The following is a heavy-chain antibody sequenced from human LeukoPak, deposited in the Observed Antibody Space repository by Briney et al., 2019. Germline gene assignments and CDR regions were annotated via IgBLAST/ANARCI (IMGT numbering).Heavy chain of an antibody. CDR1: GGSISNYF. CDR2: IYSTGRS. Sequence: SETLSLTCTVSGGSISNYFWSWVRQPAGKGLEWIGRIYSTGRSDYNPSLKSRITMSVDTSKNQFSLKLSSVTAADTAVYYCARDGPRSGYDLGHFDNLGQGTLVTVSS. V-gene: IGHV4-4*07. CDR3: ARDGPRSGYDLGHFDN. J-gene: IGHJ4*02. D-gene: IGHD5-12*01.